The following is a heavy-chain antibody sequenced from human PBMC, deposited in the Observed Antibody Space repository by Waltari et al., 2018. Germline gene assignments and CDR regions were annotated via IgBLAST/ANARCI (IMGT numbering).Heavy chain of an antibody. Sequence: QLVESGGGLVQPGGSLRLSCSASGFRFRQSAMHWVRQAPGKGLEYVSTISSNGGNTYYADSVKDRFTISRDNSKNSLYLQMSNLRPEDTALYYCVKGKEVAGNDSWGQGAPVTVSS. CDR3: VKGKEVAGNDS. V-gene: IGHV3-64D*08. J-gene: IGHJ4*02. CDR2: ISSNGGNT. CDR1: GFRFRQSA. D-gene: IGHD6-19*01.